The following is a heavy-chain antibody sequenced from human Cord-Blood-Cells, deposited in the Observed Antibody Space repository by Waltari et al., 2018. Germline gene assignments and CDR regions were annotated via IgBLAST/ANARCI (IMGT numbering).Heavy chain of an antibody. CDR2: IKHSGST. V-gene: IGHV4-34*01. CDR3: ARPDRTGDAFDI. CDR1: GGSFSGYY. D-gene: IGHD1-1*01. Sequence: QVQLQQWGAGLLKPSETLSLTCAVYGGSFSGYYWSWIRQPPGKWLEWIGEIKHSGSTSYNPSLNGPVTISVDTSKNQFSLKLSSGTAADTAVYYCARPDRTGDAFDIWGQGTMVTVSS. J-gene: IGHJ3*02.